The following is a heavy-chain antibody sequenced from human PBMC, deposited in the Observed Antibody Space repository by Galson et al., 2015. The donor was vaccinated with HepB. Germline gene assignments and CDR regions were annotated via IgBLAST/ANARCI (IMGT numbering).Heavy chain of an antibody. CDR3: ARATFYYGSGNYFLPAELDY. J-gene: IGHJ4*02. CDR2: IGGSRSYI. Sequence: SLRLSCAASGFIFSTYGMNWVRQAPGKGLGWVSSIGGSRSYIYYADSVKGRFTISRDNAKQSVYLQMNSLRVEDTAVYFCARATFYYGSGNYFLPAELDYWGQGALVTVSS. D-gene: IGHD3-10*01. CDR1: GFIFSTYG. V-gene: IGHV3-21*01.